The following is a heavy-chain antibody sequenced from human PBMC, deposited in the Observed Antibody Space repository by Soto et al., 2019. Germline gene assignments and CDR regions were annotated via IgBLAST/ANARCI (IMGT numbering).Heavy chain of an antibody. D-gene: IGHD2-2*01. V-gene: IGHV4-31*01. CDR1: GGSISSGGFY. J-gene: IGHJ2*01. CDR3: ASDHSFSSSCSYLDL. Sequence: QVQLQESGPGLVKPSQTLSLTCTVSGGSISSGGFYWSWIRQSPGKGLEWIGYIYYSGTTYYNPSFKSQVSITLNTSKNQFSMKLCSVTAADTAIYYCASDHSFSSSCSYLDLWGRGTLVTVSS. CDR2: IYYSGTT.